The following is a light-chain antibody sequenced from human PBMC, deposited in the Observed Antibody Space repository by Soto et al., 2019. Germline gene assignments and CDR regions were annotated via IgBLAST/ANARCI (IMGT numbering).Light chain of an antibody. Sequence: IVLTQSPGTLSLSPGERATLSCRASQSVSDMYLAWYQQKPGQAPRLLIYASNRATGIPDRFSGSGSGTDFTLTISGLEPEDFAVYYCQHYGTSALFGPGTKVEIK. J-gene: IGKJ3*01. CDR3: QHYGTSAL. CDR1: QSVSDMY. V-gene: IGKV3-20*01. CDR2: AS.